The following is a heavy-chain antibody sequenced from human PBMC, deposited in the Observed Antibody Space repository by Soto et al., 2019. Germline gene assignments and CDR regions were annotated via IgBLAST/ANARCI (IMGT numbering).Heavy chain of an antibody. D-gene: IGHD6-13*01. Sequence: GESLKISRQGYGYSFTSYWIGWVRQRPFKGLEWMGIIYPGDSDTRYSPSFQGQVTISADKSISTAYLQWSSLKASDTAMYYCARLVYSSYYYYGMDVWGQGTTVTVSS. CDR2: IYPGDSDT. CDR3: ARLVYSSYYYYGMDV. V-gene: IGHV5-51*01. CDR1: GYSFTSYW. J-gene: IGHJ6*02.